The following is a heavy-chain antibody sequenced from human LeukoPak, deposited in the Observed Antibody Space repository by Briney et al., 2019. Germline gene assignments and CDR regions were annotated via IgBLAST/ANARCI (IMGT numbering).Heavy chain of an antibody. Sequence: QPGGSLRLSCSVSGFTFSSYTMHWVRQAPGKGLEYVSSININGGRTYYADSVKGRFTISRDNSKNTLYLQMSSLRAEDTAVYYCVKDKWIDHWGQGTLVTVSS. V-gene: IGHV3-64D*09. J-gene: IGHJ4*02. CDR2: ININGGRT. D-gene: IGHD2-8*01. CDR1: GFTFSSYT. CDR3: VKDKWIDH.